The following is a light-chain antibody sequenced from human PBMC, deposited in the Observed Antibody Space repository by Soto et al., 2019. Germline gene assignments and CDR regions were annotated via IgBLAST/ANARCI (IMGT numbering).Light chain of an antibody. Sequence: DIQMTQSPSSLSASVGDRVTITCRASQSISSYLNWYQQKPGKAPKLLIHATSTLQSGVPSRFSGTGSGTEFTLTISSLQPEDFATYYCQHYNSYSEAFDQGTKVDIK. CDR3: QHYNSYSEA. V-gene: IGKV1-39*01. CDR2: ATS. J-gene: IGKJ1*01. CDR1: QSISSY.